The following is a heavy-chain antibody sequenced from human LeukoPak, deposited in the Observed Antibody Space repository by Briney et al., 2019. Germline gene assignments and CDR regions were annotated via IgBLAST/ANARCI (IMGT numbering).Heavy chain of an antibody. CDR2: ISSSSSYI. D-gene: IGHD2-2*01. V-gene: IGHV3-21*01. CDR3: AKGGCSSTSCFVDY. CDR1: GFTFSSYS. J-gene: IGHJ4*02. Sequence: GGSLRLSCAASGFTFSSYSMNWVRQAPGKGLEWVSSISSSSSYIYCADSVKGRFTISRDNAKNSLYLQMNSLRAEDTAVYYCAKGGCSSTSCFVDYWGQGTLVTVSS.